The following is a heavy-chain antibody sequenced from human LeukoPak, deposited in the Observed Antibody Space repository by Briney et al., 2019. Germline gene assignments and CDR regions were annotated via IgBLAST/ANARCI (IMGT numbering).Heavy chain of an antibody. J-gene: IGHJ6*03. Sequence: PGGSLRLSCAASGFTFSSYAMSWVRQAPGKGLEWVSAISGSGGSTYYADSVKGRLTISRDNSKNTLYLQMNSLRAEDTAVYYCATMTVYYYYMDVWGKGTTVTVSS. CDR3: ATMTVYYYYMDV. CDR1: GFTFSSYA. CDR2: ISGSGGST. V-gene: IGHV3-23*01.